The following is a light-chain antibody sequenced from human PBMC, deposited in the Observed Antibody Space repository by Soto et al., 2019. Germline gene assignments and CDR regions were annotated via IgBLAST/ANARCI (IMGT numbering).Light chain of an antibody. CDR1: SSDIGSYDR. J-gene: IGLJ1*01. CDR3: SSFTSSSTYV. V-gene: IGLV2-18*02. Sequence: QSVLTQPPSVSGSPGQSVAISCIGASSDIGSYDRVSWYQQPPGTSPKLIIYDVINRPSGVPDRFSGAKSGNTASLTISGLQTEDGADYYCSSFTSSSTYVFGTGTKVTVL. CDR2: DVI.